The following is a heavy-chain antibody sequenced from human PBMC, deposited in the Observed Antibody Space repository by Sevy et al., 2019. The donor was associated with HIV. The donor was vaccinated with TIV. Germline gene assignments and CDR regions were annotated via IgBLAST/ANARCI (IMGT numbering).Heavy chain of an antibody. CDR1: GFTFSSYA. CDR2: ISSSSNFV. Sequence: GGSLRLSCAASGFTFSSYAMSWVRQAPGQGLEWISSISSSSNFVYQADSVKGRFTISRDNAKNSLFLQMNSLTVEDTAVYYCARDRGVPRTRGSYQYGMDVWGQGTTVTVSS. J-gene: IGHJ6*02. CDR3: ARDRGVPRTRGSYQYGMDV. D-gene: IGHD3-16*01. V-gene: IGHV3-21*06.